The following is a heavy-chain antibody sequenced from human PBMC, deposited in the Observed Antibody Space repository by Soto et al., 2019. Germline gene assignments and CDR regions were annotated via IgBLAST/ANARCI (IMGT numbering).Heavy chain of an antibody. J-gene: IGHJ4*02. D-gene: IGHD2-21*02. Sequence: QFTLQESGPVLVKPTATLTLTCTVSGFALSNARMGVSWIRQPPGKALEWLAHIFSNDEKSYSTSLKSRLTTSKDTSNSQVVLTMTNMDPVDTATYYCARISGAYCGGDCYPFDYWGQGTLVTVSS. CDR2: IFSNDEK. CDR1: GFALSNARMG. V-gene: IGHV2-26*01. CDR3: ARISGAYCGGDCYPFDY.